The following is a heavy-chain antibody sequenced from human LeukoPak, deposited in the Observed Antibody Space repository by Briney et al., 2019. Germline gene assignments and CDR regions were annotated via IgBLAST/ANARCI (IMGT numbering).Heavy chain of an antibody. CDR3: AKETGRMGYYYYGMNV. J-gene: IGHJ6*02. D-gene: IGHD2-8*01. CDR2: TSYDGSNK. V-gene: IGHV3-30*18. Sequence: PGGSLRLSCAASGFTFSSYGMPWVRKAPGKGLEWVAFTSYDGSNKYYADSVKGRLTISRDNSKNTLYLQMNSLRAEDTAVYYCAKETGRMGYYYYGMNVWGQGTTVTVSS. CDR1: GFTFSSYG.